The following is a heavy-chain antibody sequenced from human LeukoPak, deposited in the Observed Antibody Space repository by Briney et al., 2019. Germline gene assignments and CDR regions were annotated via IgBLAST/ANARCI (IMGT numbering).Heavy chain of an antibody. J-gene: IGHJ4*02. Sequence: PGGSLRLSCAASGFTFSSYAIHWVRQAPGKGLEWVAVISYDGSSKYYADSVKGRFTISRDNSKNTLYLQMNSLGAEDTAVYYCAKTTMVRGVMIYFDYWGQGTLVTVSS. CDR3: AKTTMVRGVMIYFDY. D-gene: IGHD3-10*01. V-gene: IGHV3-30-3*02. CDR2: ISYDGSSK. CDR1: GFTFSSYA.